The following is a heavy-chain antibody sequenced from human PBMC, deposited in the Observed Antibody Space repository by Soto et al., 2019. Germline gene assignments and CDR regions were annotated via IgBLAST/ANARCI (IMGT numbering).Heavy chain of an antibody. J-gene: IGHJ4*02. CDR3: AKDDWFCSSTSCHFDY. Sequence: TGGSLRLSCAASGFNVSSKYMTWVRQAPGKGLEWVSLIQSGGTTYYADSVKGRFTISRDNSKNTLYLQMNSLRAEDTAVYYCAKDDWFCSSTSCHFDYWGQGTLVTVSS. V-gene: IGHV3-66*01. CDR2: IQSGGTT. CDR1: GFNVSSKY. D-gene: IGHD2-2*01.